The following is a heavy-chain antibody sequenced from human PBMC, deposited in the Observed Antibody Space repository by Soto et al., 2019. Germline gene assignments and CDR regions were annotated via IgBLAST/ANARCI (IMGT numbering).Heavy chain of an antibody. CDR3: VRSSGWTGDY. CDR2: IRQDGSEI. CDR1: GFAFSNCW. V-gene: IGHV3-7*04. D-gene: IGHD3-10*01. J-gene: IGHJ4*02. Sequence: EVQLVESGGGLVQPGGSLRLSCETGGFAFSNCWDSWVRQLPGKGLEWVANIRQDGSEINYVDSVRGRFTISRDNAKSSLNLQMNSLRAEDTAVYHCVRSSGWTGDYWGQGILVTVSA.